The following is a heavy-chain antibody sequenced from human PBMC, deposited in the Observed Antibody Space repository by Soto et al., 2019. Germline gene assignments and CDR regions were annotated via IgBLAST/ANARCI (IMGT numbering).Heavy chain of an antibody. CDR1: GYTFTSYA. D-gene: IGHD2-15*01. J-gene: IGHJ6*02. Sequence: ASVKLSCKASGYTFTSYAMHWVRQAPGQRLEWMGWINAGNGNTKYSQKFQGRVTITRDTSASTAYMELSSLRSEDTAVYYCARWYLSARGYYYYGLDVWGQGTTVTVSS. V-gene: IGHV1-3*01. CDR2: INAGNGNT. CDR3: ARWYLSARGYYYYGLDV.